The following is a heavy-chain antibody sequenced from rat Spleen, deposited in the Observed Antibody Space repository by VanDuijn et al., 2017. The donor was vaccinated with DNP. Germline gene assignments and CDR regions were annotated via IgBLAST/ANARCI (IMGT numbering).Heavy chain of an antibody. CDR1: GFIFSNYW. J-gene: IGHJ3*01. CDR2: IINSGGSI. CDR3: ATSESAGFVY. D-gene: IGHD3-7*01. Sequence: EVLLVESGGGPVQPGRSLKLSCVASGFIFSNYWMTWIRQAPGKGLEWIASIINSGGSIYYPDSVKGRFTISRDNAKNTLYLQMDSLRSEDTATYYCATSESAGFVYWGQGTLVTVSS. V-gene: IGHV5-31*01.